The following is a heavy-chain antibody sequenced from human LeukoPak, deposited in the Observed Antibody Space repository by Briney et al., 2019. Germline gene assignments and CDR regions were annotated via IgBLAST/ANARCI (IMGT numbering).Heavy chain of an antibody. CDR2: IYSGGST. V-gene: IGHV3-53*01. J-gene: IGHJ3*02. CDR3: ASRDYYDSSGYYDAFDI. CDR1: GFTVSSNY. D-gene: IGHD3-22*01. Sequence: GGSLRLSCAASGFTVSSNYMSGVSQAPGKGLEWVSVIYSGGSTYYADSVKGRFTISRDNSKNTLYLQMNSLRAEDTAVYYCASRDYYDSSGYYDAFDIWGQGTMVTVSS.